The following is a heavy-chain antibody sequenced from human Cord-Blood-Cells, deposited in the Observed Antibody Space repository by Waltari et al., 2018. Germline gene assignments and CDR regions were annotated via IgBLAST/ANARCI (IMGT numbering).Heavy chain of an antibody. CDR1: GHTLTELS. V-gene: IGHV1-24*01. Sequence: QVQLVQSGAEVKKPGASVKVSCQVSGHTLTELSLHWVRQAPGKGREWMGGFDPEDGETIYAQKFQGRVTMTEDTSTDTAYMELSSLRSEDTAVYYCATVGNRAALRFPDYWGQGTLVTVSS. CDR2: FDPEDGET. D-gene: IGHD5-12*01. J-gene: IGHJ4*02. CDR3: ATVGNRAALRFPDY.